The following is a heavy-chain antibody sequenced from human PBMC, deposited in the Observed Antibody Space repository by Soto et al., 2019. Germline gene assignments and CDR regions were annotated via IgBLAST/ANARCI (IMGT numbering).Heavy chain of an antibody. Sequence: QVQLVQSGAEVNKPGASVKVSCKASGYTFTSYAMHWVRQAPGQRLEWMGWINAGNGNTKYSQKFQGRVTITRDTSASTAYMELSSLRSEDTAVYYCARGPRSIQLWFGYFDYWGQGTLVTVSS. J-gene: IGHJ4*02. D-gene: IGHD5-18*01. CDR1: GYTFTSYA. CDR3: ARGPRSIQLWFGYFDY. V-gene: IGHV1-3*01. CDR2: INAGNGNT.